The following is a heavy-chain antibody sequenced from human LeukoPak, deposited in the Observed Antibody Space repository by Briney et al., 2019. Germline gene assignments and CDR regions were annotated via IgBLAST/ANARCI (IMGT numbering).Heavy chain of an antibody. J-gene: IGHJ4*02. CDR3: ARTVGYSSGWYYFDY. D-gene: IGHD6-19*01. V-gene: IGHV1-2*02. Sequence: GASVKVSCKASGYTFTGYYMHWVRQAPGQGLEWMGWINPNSSGTNYAQKFQGRVTMTRDTSISTAYMELSRLRSDDTAVYYCARTVGYSSGWYYFDYWGQGTLVTVSS. CDR1: GYTFTGYY. CDR2: INPNSSGT.